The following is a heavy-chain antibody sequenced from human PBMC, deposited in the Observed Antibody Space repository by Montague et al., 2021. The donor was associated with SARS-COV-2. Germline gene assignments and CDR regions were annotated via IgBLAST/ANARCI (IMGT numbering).Heavy chain of an antibody. CDR1: GFTLSSHW. V-gene: IGHV3-7*03. D-gene: IGHD2-15*01. CDR2: IEPDGRNG. Sequence: SLRLSCAASGFTLSSHWMSWVRQAPGKGLEWVANIEPDGRNGYYVDAMGGRFTISRDNARSSLYLQLNNLRAEDTAVYYSVRDRRGGMGSDYWGQGTLVTVSS. CDR3: VRDRRGGMGSDY. J-gene: IGHJ4*02.